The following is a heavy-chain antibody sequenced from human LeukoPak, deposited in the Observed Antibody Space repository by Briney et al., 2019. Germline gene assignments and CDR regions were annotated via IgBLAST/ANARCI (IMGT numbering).Heavy chain of an antibody. D-gene: IGHD6-19*01. J-gene: IGHJ4*02. CDR3: AKGLYSNGLFDY. V-gene: IGHV3-23*01. Sequence: PGGSLRLSCAASGFTFSTYAMSWVRQAPGKGLEWVSAISGSGGSTYYADSVKGRFTISRDNSKHTLFLDMNSLRAEDTAVYYCAKGLYSNGLFDYWGQGTLVTVSS. CDR2: ISGSGGST. CDR1: GFTFSTYA.